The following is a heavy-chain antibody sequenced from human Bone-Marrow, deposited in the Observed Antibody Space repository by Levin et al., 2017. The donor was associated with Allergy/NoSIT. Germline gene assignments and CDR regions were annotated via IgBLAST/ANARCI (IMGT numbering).Heavy chain of an antibody. V-gene: IGHV1-2*02. J-gene: IGHJ5*02. D-gene: IGHD1-7*01. CDR1: GYTFTGYY. Sequence: ASVKVSCKASGYTFTGYYIHWVRQAPGQGLEYMGWIDPNTGGTNYAQNFQDRVTMNRDTSISTAYMELSRLRFDDTAVYYCARDGPFERLELLHHWGQGTLVTVSS. CDR2: IDPNTGGT. CDR3: ARDGPFERLELLHH.